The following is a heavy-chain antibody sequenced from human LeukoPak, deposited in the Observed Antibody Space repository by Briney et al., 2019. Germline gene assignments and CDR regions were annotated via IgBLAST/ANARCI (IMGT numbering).Heavy chain of an antibody. CDR3: ASPGTGETAY. CDR1: GFTFSSYS. Sequence: PGGSLRLSCAASGFTFSSYSMNWVRQAPGKGLEWVSSISSSSSYIYYADSVKGRFTISRDNAKNPLYLQMNSLRAEDTAVYYCASPGTGETAYWGQGTLVTVSS. D-gene: IGHD7-27*01. CDR2: ISSSSSYI. J-gene: IGHJ4*02. V-gene: IGHV3-21*01.